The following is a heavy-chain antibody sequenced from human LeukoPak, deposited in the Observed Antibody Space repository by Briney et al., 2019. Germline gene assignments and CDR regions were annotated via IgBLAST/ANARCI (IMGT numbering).Heavy chain of an antibody. V-gene: IGHV4-34*01. CDR3: ARESRREGYNPAYYYYYYMDV. J-gene: IGHJ6*03. CDR1: GGSFSGYY. D-gene: IGHD5-24*01. Sequence: SETLSLTCAVYGGSFSGYYWSWIRQPPGKWLEWIGEINHSGSTNYNPSLKSRVTISVDTSKNPFSLKLSSVTAADTAVYYCARESRREGYNPAYYYYYYMDVWGKGTTVTVSS. CDR2: INHSGST.